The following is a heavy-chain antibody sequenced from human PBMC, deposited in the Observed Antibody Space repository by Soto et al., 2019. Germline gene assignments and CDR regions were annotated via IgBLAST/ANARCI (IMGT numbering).Heavy chain of an antibody. CDR2: IYYSGST. CDR3: ARRMEGYCSSTSCYFPYYYYYMDV. Sequence: PSETLSLTCTVSGGSISSYYWSWIRQPPGKGLEWNGYIYYSGSTNYNPSLKIRVTISVDTSKNQFSLKLSFVTAADTAVYYCARRMEGYCSSTSCYFPYYYYYMDVWGKGTTVTVSS. V-gene: IGHV4-59*08. D-gene: IGHD2-2*01. CDR1: GGSISSYY. J-gene: IGHJ6*03.